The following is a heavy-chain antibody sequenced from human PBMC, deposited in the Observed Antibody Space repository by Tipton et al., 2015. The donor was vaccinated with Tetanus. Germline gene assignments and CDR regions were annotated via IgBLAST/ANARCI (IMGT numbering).Heavy chain of an antibody. CDR2: IYYSGST. V-gene: IGHV4-59*01. D-gene: IGHD2-2*01. Sequence: TLSLTCTASGGSISSYYWSWIRQPPGKGLEWIGYIYYSGSTNYNPSLKSRVTISVDTSKNQFSLKLSSVTAADTAVYYCARTPAALYYFDYWGQGTLVTVSS. CDR3: ARTPAALYYFDY. CDR1: GGSISSYY. J-gene: IGHJ4*02.